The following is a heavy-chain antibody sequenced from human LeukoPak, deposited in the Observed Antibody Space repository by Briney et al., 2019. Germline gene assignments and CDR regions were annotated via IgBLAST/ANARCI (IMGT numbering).Heavy chain of an antibody. CDR1: GFTFSSNA. V-gene: IGHV3-23*01. J-gene: IGHJ4*02. CDR3: AKFGYSSSWYYFDY. CDR2: LSGSGGST. D-gene: IGHD6-13*01. Sequence: AGSLSLSCAASGFTFSSNAMSWVRQAPGKGLVWVSTLSGSGGSTYYADSVKGRFTISRANSKNTLYLQMNSLRAEDTAVYYCAKFGYSSSWYYFDYWGQGTLVTVSS.